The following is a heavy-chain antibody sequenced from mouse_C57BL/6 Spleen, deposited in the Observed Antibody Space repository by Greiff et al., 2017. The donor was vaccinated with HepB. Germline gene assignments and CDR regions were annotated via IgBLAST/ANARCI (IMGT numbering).Heavy chain of an antibody. D-gene: IGHD1-1*01. J-gene: IGHJ3*01. CDR2: ISSGSSTI. CDR1: GFTFSDYG. Sequence: EVHLVESGGGLVKPGGSLKLSCAASGFTFSDYGMHWVRQAPEKGLEWAAYISSGSSTIYYADTVKGRFTISRDNAKNTLFLQMTSLRSEDTAMYYCASEGYYYGFAYWGQGTLVTVSA. V-gene: IGHV5-17*01. CDR3: ASEGYYYGFAY.